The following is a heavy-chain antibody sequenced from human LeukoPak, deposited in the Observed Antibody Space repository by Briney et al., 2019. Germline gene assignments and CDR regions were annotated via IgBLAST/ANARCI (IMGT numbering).Heavy chain of an antibody. J-gene: IGHJ6*03. CDR3: ARGRRGSYRSYYYYYYMDV. D-gene: IGHD1-26*01. CDR2: INHSGST. Sequence: SETLSLTCAVYGGSFSGYYWSWIRQPPGKGLEWIGEINHSGSTNYNPSLKSRVTISVDTSKNQFSLKLSSVTAADTAVYYCARGRRGSYRSYYYYYYMDVWGKGTTVTASS. V-gene: IGHV4-34*01. CDR1: GGSFSGYY.